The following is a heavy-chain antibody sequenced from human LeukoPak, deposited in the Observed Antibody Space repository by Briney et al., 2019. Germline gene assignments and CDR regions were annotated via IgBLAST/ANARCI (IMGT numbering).Heavy chain of an antibody. CDR2: IYYSGST. D-gene: IGHD3-10*01. V-gene: IGHV4-59*08. J-gene: IGHJ5*02. CDR1: GGSISSFY. Sequence: SETLSLTCTVSGGSISSFYWSWIRQPPGKGLEWIGYIYYSGSTNYNPSLKSRVTISVDTSKNQFSLKLSSVTAADTAVYYCARHEAGDYYGSGSYYFWFDPWGQGTLVTVSS. CDR3: ARHEAGDYYGSGSYYFWFDP.